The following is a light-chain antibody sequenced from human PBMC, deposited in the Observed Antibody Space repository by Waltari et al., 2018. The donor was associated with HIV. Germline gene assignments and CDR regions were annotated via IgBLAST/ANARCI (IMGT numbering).Light chain of an antibody. J-gene: IGKJ4*01. CDR2: GAS. CDR3: QQYGSSPPLT. V-gene: IGKV3-20*01. Sequence: EIVLTQSPGTLSLSPGERATLSCRASQSITNSYLAWYQQKPGQAPRLLIYGASSRATGIPDRFSGSGSVTDFTLTISRLEPEDFAVYYCQQYGSSPPLTFGGGTKVEIK. CDR1: QSITNSY.